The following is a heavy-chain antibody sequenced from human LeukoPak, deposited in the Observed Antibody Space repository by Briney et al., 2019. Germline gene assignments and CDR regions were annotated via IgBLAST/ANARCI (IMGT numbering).Heavy chain of an antibody. V-gene: IGHV3-23*01. D-gene: IGHD2-8*01. J-gene: IGHJ6*03. CDR1: GFTFSSYA. CDR3: AKGTSWVSDYYYMDV. Sequence: RGSLRLSCAASGFTFSSYAMSWVRQAPGKGLEWVSAISGSGGSTYYADSVKGRFTISRDNSKNTLYLQMNSLRAEDTAVYYCAKGTSWVSDYYYMDVWGKGTTVTVSS. CDR2: ISGSGGST.